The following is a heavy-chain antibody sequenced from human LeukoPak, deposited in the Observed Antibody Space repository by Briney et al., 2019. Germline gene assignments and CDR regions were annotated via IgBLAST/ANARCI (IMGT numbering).Heavy chain of an antibody. J-gene: IGHJ4*02. CDR1: GYTLTELS. D-gene: IGHD3-22*01. CDR3: ATGVSSGPLYFDY. CDR2: FDPEDGET. V-gene: IGHV1-24*01. Sequence: GASVTVSCKVSGYTLTELSMHWVRHAPGKGLEWMGGFDPEDGETIYAQKSQGRVTMTEDISTDTAYMELSSLRSEDTAVYYCATGVSSGPLYFDYWGEGTLVTVSS.